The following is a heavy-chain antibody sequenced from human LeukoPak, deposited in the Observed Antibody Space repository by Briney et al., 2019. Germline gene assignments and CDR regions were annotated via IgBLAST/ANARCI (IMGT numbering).Heavy chain of an antibody. V-gene: IGHV1-8*03. Sequence: ASVKVSCKASGYTFTSYDINWVRQATGQGLEWMGWMNPNSGNTGYAQKFQGRVTITRNTSISTAYMELSSLRSEDTAVYYCARVIVGDTGEWYFDYWGQGTLVTVSS. D-gene: IGHD1-26*01. CDR3: ARVIVGDTGEWYFDY. J-gene: IGHJ4*02. CDR2: MNPNSGNT. CDR1: GYTFTSYD.